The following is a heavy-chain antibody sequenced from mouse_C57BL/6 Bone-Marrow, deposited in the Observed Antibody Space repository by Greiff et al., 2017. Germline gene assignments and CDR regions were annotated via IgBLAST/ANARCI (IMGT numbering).Heavy chain of an antibody. CDR2: SRNKANDYTT. J-gene: IGHJ4*01. CDR1: GFTFSDFY. CDR3: ARDAGGNCGNSMDY. V-gene: IGHV7-1*01. D-gene: IGHD2-1*01. Sequence: EVKVVESGGGLVQSGRSLRLSCATSGFTFSDFYMEWVRQAPGKGLEWIAASRNKANDYTTEYSASVKGRFIVSRDTSQSILYLQMNALRAEDTAMDYCARDAGGNCGNSMDYWGQGTSVTVSS.